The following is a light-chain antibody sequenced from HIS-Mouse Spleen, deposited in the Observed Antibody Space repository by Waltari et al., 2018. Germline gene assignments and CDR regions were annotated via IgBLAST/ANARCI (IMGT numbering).Light chain of an antibody. CDR2: EGS. CDR1: SSDVGSYNL. Sequence: QSALTQPASVSGSPGQSITISCTRTSSDVGSYNLVPWYQQHPGKAPKLMIYEGSKRPSGVSNRFSGSKSGNTASLTISGLQAEDEADYYCCSYAGSSTWVFGGGTKLTVL. CDR3: CSYAGSSTWV. J-gene: IGLJ3*02. V-gene: IGLV2-23*01.